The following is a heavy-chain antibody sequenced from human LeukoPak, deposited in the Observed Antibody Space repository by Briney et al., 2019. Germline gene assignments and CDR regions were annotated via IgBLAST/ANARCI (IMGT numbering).Heavy chain of an antibody. CDR2: IKQDGSAK. CDR3: AKEGDWTHEY. J-gene: IGHJ4*02. Sequence: VGALRLSCAASRFSLSTNWMDCVRQAPGKGLEWVAHIKQDGSAKHYVDSVRGRFTISRDNAKDSLYLQMNSLTVEDTAVYYCAKEGDWTHEYWGQGTLVTVSS. CDR1: RFSLSTNW. V-gene: IGHV3-7*01. D-gene: IGHD2-21*02.